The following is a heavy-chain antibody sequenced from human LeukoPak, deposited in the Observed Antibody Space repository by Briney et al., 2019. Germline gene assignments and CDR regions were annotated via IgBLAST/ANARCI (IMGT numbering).Heavy chain of an antibody. V-gene: IGHV1-69*04. Sequence: SVKVSCKASGGTFSSYAISWVRQAPGQGLEWMGRIIPILGIANYAQKFQGRVTITADKSTSTAYMELSSLRSGDTAVYYCARDRSVTHTDYWGQGTLVTVSS. CDR2: IIPILGIA. D-gene: IGHD1-14*01. CDR3: ARDRSVTHTDY. CDR1: GGTFSSYA. J-gene: IGHJ4*02.